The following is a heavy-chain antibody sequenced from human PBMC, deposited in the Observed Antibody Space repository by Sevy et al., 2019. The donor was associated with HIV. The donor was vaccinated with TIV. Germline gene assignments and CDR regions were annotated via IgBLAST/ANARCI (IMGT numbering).Heavy chain of an antibody. D-gene: IGHD6-13*01. Sequence: GGSLRLSCAASGFTFDANGMSWVRQAPGKGLEWVSGINWNGGSTGYADSVKGRFTISRDKAKNSLYLEMNNLRAEDTALYHCATSYSSNLHRFDYWGQGTLVTVSS. J-gene: IGHJ4*02. CDR1: GFTFDANG. V-gene: IGHV3-20*01. CDR3: ATSYSSNLHRFDY. CDR2: INWNGGST.